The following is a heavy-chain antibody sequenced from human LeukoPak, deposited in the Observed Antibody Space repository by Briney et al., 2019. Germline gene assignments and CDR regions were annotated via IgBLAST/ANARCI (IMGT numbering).Heavy chain of an antibody. J-gene: IGHJ4*02. CDR2: IKPDGSAE. V-gene: IGHV3-7*01. D-gene: IGHD1-26*01. CDR1: GFTFSSNW. Sequence: GSLRLSCATSGFTFSSNWMSWVRHAPGRGLEWVANIKPDGSAEYYAASVKGRFTVSRDNAKDSLYLQMNSLRAEDTAVYYCARDDARWEVPFDYWGQGSLVTVSS. CDR3: ARDDARWEVPFDY.